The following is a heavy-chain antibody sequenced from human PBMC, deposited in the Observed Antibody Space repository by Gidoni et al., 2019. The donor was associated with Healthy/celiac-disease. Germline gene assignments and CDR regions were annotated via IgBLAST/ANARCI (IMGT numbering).Heavy chain of an antibody. CDR3: ARVEGGFGVGPWWFDP. CDR1: GGSISSGGYY. V-gene: IGHV4-31*03. Sequence: QVQLQESGPGLVKPSQTLSLTCTVSGGSISSGGYYWSWIRQHPGKGLEWIGYIYYSGSTYYNPSLKSRVTISVDTSKNQFSLKLSSVTAADTAVYYCARVEGGFGVGPWWFDPWGQGTLVTVSS. J-gene: IGHJ5*02. D-gene: IGHD3-3*01. CDR2: IYYSGST.